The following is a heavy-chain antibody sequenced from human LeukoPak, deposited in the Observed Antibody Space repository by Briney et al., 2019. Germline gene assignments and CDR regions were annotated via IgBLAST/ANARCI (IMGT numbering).Heavy chain of an antibody. CDR3: AREVGYCSGGTCYSLDYFDY. V-gene: IGHV4-39*02. D-gene: IGHD2-15*01. J-gene: IGHJ4*02. CDR1: GGSISSSSHY. Sequence: SETLSLTCTVSGGSISSSSHYWGWIRQPPGKGLEWIGSMYYSGSTYYNPSLKSRVTISVDTPKNQFSLKLSSVTASDTAVYYCAREVGYCSGGTCYSLDYFDYWGQGTLVTVSS. CDR2: MYYSGST.